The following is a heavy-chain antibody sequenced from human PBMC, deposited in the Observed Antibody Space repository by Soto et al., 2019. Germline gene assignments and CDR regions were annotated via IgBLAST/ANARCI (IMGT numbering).Heavy chain of an antibody. D-gene: IGHD2-2*01. CDR3: ARERYQVISDGIDV. CDR2: INPQTGGT. J-gene: IGHJ6*02. Sequence: ASVKVSCKASGYTFTGYYIHWVREAPGQGLEWMGWINPQTGGTSYAQKFQGRVTLSRDTSINTAYLELSRLTFDDAAVYFCARERYQVISDGIDVWGQGPTVTVYS. V-gene: IGHV1-2*02. CDR1: GYTFTGYY.